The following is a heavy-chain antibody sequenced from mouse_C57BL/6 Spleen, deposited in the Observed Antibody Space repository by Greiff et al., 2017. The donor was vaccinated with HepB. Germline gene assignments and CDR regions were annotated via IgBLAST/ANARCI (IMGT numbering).Heavy chain of an antibody. CDR2: IDPSDSYT. V-gene: IGHV1-69*01. CDR1: GYTFTSYW. D-gene: IGHD2-4*01. Sequence: QVQLQQPGAELVMPGASVKLSCKASGYTFTSYWMHWVKQRPGQGLEWIGEIDPSDSYTNYNQKFKGKSTLTVDKSSSTAYMQLSSLTSEDSAVYYCARSREYDYDAAWFAYWGQGTLVTVSA. CDR3: ARSREYDYDAAWFAY. J-gene: IGHJ3*01.